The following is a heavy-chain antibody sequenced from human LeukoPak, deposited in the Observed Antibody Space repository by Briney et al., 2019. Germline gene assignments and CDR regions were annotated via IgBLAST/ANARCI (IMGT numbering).Heavy chain of an antibody. CDR3: AKTRAGNSSGRDPGWPMDY. CDR2: ISGSGGIT. J-gene: IGHJ4*02. D-gene: IGHD3-22*01. CDR1: GFTFGSYA. V-gene: IGHV3-23*01. Sequence: GGSLRLSCAASGFTFGSYAIYWVRQAPGKGLEWVSGISGSGGITYFADSVKGRFTISRDNSKNTVYLQINGLRAEDTALYYCAKTRAGNSSGRDPGWPMDYWGQGTLVTVSS.